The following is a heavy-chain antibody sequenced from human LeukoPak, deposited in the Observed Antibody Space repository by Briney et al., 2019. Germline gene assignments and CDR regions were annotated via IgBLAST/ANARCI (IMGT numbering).Heavy chain of an antibody. Sequence: GGSLTLSCAASGFTFSNAWMSWVRQAPGNGLEWVGRIKSKTDGGTTDYAAPVKGRFTISRDDSKNTLYLQMNILKTEDTAVYYCHVDYGDYVEAFDIWGQGTMVTVSS. CDR3: HVDYGDYVEAFDI. V-gene: IGHV3-15*01. D-gene: IGHD4-17*01. J-gene: IGHJ3*02. CDR2: IKSKTDGGTT. CDR1: GFTFSNAW.